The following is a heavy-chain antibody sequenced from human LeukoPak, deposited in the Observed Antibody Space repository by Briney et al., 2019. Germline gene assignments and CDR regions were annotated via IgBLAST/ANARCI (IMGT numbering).Heavy chain of an antibody. Sequence: GGSLTLSCAASGFSFSSYSMSWVRQAPGKGLEWVSFISRSSSDIYHADSVKGRFTISRDNAKHSLYLQMNSLRAEDTAVYYCARDLPAAVDWGQGTLVTVSS. CDR1: GFSFSSYS. CDR3: ARDLPAAVD. J-gene: IGHJ4*02. CDR2: ISRSSSDI. D-gene: IGHD2-2*01. V-gene: IGHV3-21*01.